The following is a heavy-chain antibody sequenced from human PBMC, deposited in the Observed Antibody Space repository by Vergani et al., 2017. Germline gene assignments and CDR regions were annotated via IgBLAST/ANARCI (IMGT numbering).Heavy chain of an antibody. J-gene: IGHJ4*02. Sequence: VQLVQSGGGLVQPGRSLRLSCTASGFTFDDYAMHWVRQAPGKGLEWVSGISWNSGSIGYADSVKGRFTISRDNAKNSLYLQMNSLRAEDTALYYCAKAGTTANWYYFDYWGQGTLVTVSS. CDR2: ISWNSGSI. CDR3: AKAGTTANWYYFDY. V-gene: IGHV3-9*01. CDR1: GFTFDDYA. D-gene: IGHD4-11*01.